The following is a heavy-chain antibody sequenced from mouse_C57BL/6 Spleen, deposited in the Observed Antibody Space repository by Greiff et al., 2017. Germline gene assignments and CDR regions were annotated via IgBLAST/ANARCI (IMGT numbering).Heavy chain of an antibody. CDR1: GYTFTRYW. Sequence: VQLQQPGAELVKPGASVKMSCKASGYTFTRYWITWVKQRPGQGLEWIGDIYPGSGSTNYNEKFKSKATLTVDTSSSTAYMQLSSLTSEDSAVYYCARWITTVVDYFDYWGQGTTLTVSS. D-gene: IGHD1-1*01. J-gene: IGHJ2*01. CDR3: ARWITTVVDYFDY. V-gene: IGHV1-55*01. CDR2: IYPGSGST.